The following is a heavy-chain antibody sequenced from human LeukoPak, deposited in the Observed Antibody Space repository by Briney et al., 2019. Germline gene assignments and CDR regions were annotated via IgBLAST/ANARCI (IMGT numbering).Heavy chain of an antibody. CDR1: GGSIISDDYY. J-gene: IGHJ5*02. Sequence: SETLSLTCSVSGGSIISDDYYWSWIRQPPGKALEYIGYIFHSGGAYYNPSLKSRVSMSVDRSNNHSSLNLTSVTAADTAVYYCAKLDRRSNLFDPWGQGTLVTVS. V-gene: IGHV4-30-2*01. CDR3: AKLDRRSNLFDP. CDR2: IFHSGGA. D-gene: IGHD1-1*01.